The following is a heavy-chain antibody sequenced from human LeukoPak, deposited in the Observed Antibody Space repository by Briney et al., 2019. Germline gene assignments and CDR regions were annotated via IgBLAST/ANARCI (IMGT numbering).Heavy chain of an antibody. J-gene: IGHJ4*02. D-gene: IGHD3-22*01. CDR2: INHSGST. Sequence: PSETLSLTCAVYGGSFSGYYWSWIRQPPGRGLEWIGEINHSGSTNYNPSLKSRVTISVDTSKNQFSLKLSSVTAADTAVYYCARTSAYYYDSSGYYWGYYFDYSGQGTLVTVSS. CDR1: GGSFSGYY. V-gene: IGHV4-34*01. CDR3: ARTSAYYYDSSGYYWGYYFDY.